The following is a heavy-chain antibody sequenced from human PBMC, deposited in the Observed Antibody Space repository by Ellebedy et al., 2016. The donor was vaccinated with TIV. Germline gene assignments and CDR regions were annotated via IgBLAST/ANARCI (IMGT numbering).Heavy chain of an antibody. V-gene: IGHV1-46*01. CDR3: ARQYIWGSYRYLDY. CDR1: GYTFTSNY. CDR2: INPSDGAI. D-gene: IGHD3-16*02. J-gene: IGHJ4*02. Sequence: AASVKVSCKASGYTFTSNYMHWARQAPGQGLEWMGIINPSDGAISYAQKFQDRVTMTRDTSTSTVYMELSSLRSEDTAVYYCARQYIWGSYRYLDYWGQGTLVTVSS.